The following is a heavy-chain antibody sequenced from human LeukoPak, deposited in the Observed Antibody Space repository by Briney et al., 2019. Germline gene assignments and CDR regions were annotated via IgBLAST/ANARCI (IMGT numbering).Heavy chain of an antibody. D-gene: IGHD5-24*01. CDR1: GFTFRSYS. CDR3: ARDSSDAYNPEPGY. CDR2: ISGMSSTI. V-gene: IGHV3-48*02. Sequence: GGSLRLSCAASGFTFRSYSMTWVRQAPGKGLEWVSFISGMSSTIYYADSVKGRFTISRDNAKNSVYLQMNSLRDEDTAAYYCARDSSDAYNPEPGYWGQGTLVTVSS. J-gene: IGHJ4*02.